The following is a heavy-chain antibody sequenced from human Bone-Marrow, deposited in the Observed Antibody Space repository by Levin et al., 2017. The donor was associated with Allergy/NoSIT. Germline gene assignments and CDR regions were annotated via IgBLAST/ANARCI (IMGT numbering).Heavy chain of an antibody. J-gene: IGHJ4*02. CDR1: GYTFSNYW. D-gene: IGHD6-19*01. CDR3: AGRRSLLAGWAEFDY. V-gene: IGHV5-51*01. Sequence: GESLKISCQASGYTFSNYWIGWVRQMPGKGLEWVGIIYPSDSDTRYGPSFQGQVTISVDKSINTAYLQWSSLRPSDTAMYYCAGRRSLLAGWAEFDYWGQGALVLVSS. CDR2: IYPSDSDT.